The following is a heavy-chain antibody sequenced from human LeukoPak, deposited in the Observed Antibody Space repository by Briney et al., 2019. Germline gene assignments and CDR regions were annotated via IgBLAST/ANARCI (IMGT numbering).Heavy chain of an antibody. V-gene: IGHV3-30*03. CDR2: ISYDGSNK. J-gene: IGHJ4*02. Sequence: GRSLRLSCAASGFTFSSYGMHWVRQAPGKGLEWVAVISYDGSNKYYADSAKGRFTISRDNSKNTLYLQMNSLRAEDTAVYYCVLLPVTMVRGGAFDYWGQGTLVTVSS. CDR1: GFTFSSYG. D-gene: IGHD3-10*01. CDR3: VLLPVTMVRGGAFDY.